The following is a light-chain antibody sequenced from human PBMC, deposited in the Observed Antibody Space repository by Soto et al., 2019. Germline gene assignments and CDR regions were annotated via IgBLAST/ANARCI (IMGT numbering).Light chain of an antibody. CDR1: QSITTS. CDR3: QQYATSPLT. CDR2: DAS. Sequence: EIVLTKSPGTVSLSPGQRATLSCRASQSITTSLAWYQRKRGQAPRLLIYDASTKTTAIPDRFSGSASGTDFSLTLSGLEDEYFAVYYCQQYATSPLTVSGGTKMEIK. V-gene: IGKV3-20*01. J-gene: IGKJ4*01.